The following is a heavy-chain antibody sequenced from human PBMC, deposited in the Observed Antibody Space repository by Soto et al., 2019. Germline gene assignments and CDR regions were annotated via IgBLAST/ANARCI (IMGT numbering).Heavy chain of an antibody. J-gene: IGHJ4*02. CDR3: ARDVI. CDR2: IKSDGSER. CDR1: GFTSSNFW. Sequence: EVQLVESGGGLVQPGGSLRLSCAASGFTSSNFWMSWVRQAPGKGLEWVASIKSDGSERSHVDAVRGRFSISRDNARNSLYLQMNSLRADDTAVYYCARDVIWGQGSLVTVSS. V-gene: IGHV3-7*05.